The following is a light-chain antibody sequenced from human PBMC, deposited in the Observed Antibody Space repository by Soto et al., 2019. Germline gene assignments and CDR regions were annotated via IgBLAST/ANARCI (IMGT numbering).Light chain of an antibody. CDR1: SSDVGGYNY. CDR3: NSYAGRSNV. CDR2: EVN. Sequence: SALPQPPSPTGPPGQSVAISCTGTSSDVGGYNYVSWYQQHPGKAPKLMIYEVNQRPSGVADSFSGSKSSNTASLPVSGLQAEDEADYYCNSYAGRSNVFGTGTKVTVL. J-gene: IGLJ1*01. V-gene: IGLV2-8*01.